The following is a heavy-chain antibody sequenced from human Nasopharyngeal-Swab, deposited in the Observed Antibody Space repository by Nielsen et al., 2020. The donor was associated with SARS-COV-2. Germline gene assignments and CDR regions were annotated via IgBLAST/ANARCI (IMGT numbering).Heavy chain of an antibody. D-gene: IGHD3-10*01. J-gene: IGHJ5*02. CDR2: MNPNSGNT. CDR3: ARDWGYYYGSGSYFLPNNWFDP. Sequence: WVRQAPGQGLEWMGWMNPNSGNTGYAQKFQGRVTMTRNTSISTAYMELSSLRSDDTAVYYCARDWGYYYGSGSYFLPNNWFDPWGQGTLVTVSS. V-gene: IGHV1-8*01.